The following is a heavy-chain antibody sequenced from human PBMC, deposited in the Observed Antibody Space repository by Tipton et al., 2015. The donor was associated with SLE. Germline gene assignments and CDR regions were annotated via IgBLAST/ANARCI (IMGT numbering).Heavy chain of an antibody. J-gene: IGHJ6*02. CDR2: ISGSGDTI. Sequence: SLRLSCAASGFTFSYYEMNWVRQSPGKGLEWVAYISGSGDTIHYLDSVKGRFTISRDNAKNSLFLQMNRLRAEDSAVYYCARQPIYGSGYFYSYGMDVWGPGTTVTVSS. D-gene: IGHD2-15*01. CDR3: ARQPIYGSGYFYSYGMDV. CDR1: GFTFSYYE. V-gene: IGHV3-48*03.